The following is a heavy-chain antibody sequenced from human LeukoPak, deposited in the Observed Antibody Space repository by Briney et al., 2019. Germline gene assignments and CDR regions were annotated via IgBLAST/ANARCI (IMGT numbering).Heavy chain of an antibody. Sequence: ASAKVSCKASGYTFTSYGISWVRQAPGQGPEWMGWISAYNGNTNYAQKLQGRVTMTTDTSTSTAYMELRSLRSDDTAVYYCATNYGDGDYYYYYMDVWGKGTTVTVSS. CDR3: ATNYGDGDYYYYYMDV. CDR1: GYTFTSYG. V-gene: IGHV1-18*01. CDR2: ISAYNGNT. J-gene: IGHJ6*03. D-gene: IGHD4-17*01.